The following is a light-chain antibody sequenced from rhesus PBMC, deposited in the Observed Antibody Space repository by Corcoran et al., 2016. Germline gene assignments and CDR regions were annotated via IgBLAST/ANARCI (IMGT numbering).Light chain of an antibody. CDR3: GAWENSGNHF. Sequence: SSGLTQEPALSVALGHTVRMTCQGDSLKTQYTRWYQQKPGQVPVLVIYGNTNRPSGIPGRFSGSWSGNTGSLTITGAQVEDEADYYCGAWENSGNHFFGGGTRLTVL. CDR2: GNT. J-gene: IGLJ2*01. V-gene: IGLV3S11*01. CDR1: SLKTQY.